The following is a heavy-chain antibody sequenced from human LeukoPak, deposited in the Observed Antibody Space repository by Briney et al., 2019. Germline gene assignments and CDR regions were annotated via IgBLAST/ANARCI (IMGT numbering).Heavy chain of an antibody. J-gene: IGHJ6*03. CDR3: AKDVVRSQGSNYYYKDV. CDR2: ISGSGDST. V-gene: IGHV3-23*01. Sequence: GGSLRLSCAASGFTFSSYDMSWVRQAPGKGLEWVSAISGSGDSTYYADSVKGRFTISRDNSKNTLYLQMNSLRAEDTAVYYCAKDVVRSQGSNYYYKDVWGNGTTVTVSS. CDR1: GFTFSSYD. D-gene: IGHD2-15*01.